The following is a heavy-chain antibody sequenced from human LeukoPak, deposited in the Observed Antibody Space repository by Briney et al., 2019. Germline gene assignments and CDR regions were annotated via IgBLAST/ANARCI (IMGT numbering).Heavy chain of an antibody. CDR3: VVGGSPGY. CDR2: ISTDGYTT. V-gene: IGHV3-74*01. Sequence: QTGGSLRLSCAASGLAFSAYKMHWVRQAPRKGLVWVSRISTDGYTTDYADFVQGRFTASRDNTKNTWSLEMNSLRAEDTAVNYCVVGGSPGYWGQGTLVTVSS. J-gene: IGHJ4*02. D-gene: IGHD2-15*01. CDR1: GLAFSAYK.